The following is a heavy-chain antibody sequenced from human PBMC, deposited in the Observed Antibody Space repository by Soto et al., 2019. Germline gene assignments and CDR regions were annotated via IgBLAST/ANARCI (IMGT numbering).Heavy chain of an antibody. CDR3: AREAGYCSRTSCYRRAFDT. Sequence: EVQLEESGGDLVQPGGSLRLSCAASGCTFSGHWMHWVRQVPGKGLEWVSRINTDGGSSAYADSVKGRFTISRDNAKNTLYLQRNGLRAEDTAVYYCAREAGYCSRTSCYRRAFDTWGQGTTVTVSS. CDR1: GCTFSGHW. D-gene: IGHD2-2*01. V-gene: IGHV3-74*03. CDR2: INTDGGSS. J-gene: IGHJ3*02.